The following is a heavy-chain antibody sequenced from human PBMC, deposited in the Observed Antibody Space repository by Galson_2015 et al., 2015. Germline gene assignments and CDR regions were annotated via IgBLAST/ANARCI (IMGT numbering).Heavy chain of an antibody. CDR2: IIPVFGAA. Sequence: SVKVSCKASGGTFSSYALNWVRQAPGQGLEWMGGIIPVFGAANYAQKFQDKVTITANESTSTVYMELSSLGSEDTAVYYCATSSGYDLRYLDYWGQGTVVTVSS. D-gene: IGHD5-12*01. CDR3: ATSSGYDLRYLDY. CDR1: GGTFSSYA. J-gene: IGHJ4*02. V-gene: IGHV1-69*13.